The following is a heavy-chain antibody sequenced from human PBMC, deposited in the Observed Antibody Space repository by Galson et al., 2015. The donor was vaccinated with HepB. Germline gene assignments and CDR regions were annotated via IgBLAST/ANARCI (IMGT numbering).Heavy chain of an antibody. D-gene: IGHD3-16*02. V-gene: IGHV1-3*01. CDR2: INAGQDDT. CDR3: VRGHTITFGGVFVVPVYFDS. CDR1: GYTFTTYA. Sequence: SVKVSCKASGYTFTTYAIHWVRQAPGQRLEWLGWINAGQDDTKLAQKFQGRVTITRDTFASTVYMDLSSLRSEDTAVYYCVRGHTITFGGVFVVPVYFDSWGQGSLVTVSS. J-gene: IGHJ4*02.